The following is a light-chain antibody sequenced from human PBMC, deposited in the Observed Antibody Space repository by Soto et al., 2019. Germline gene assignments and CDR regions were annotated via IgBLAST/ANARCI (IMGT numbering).Light chain of an antibody. CDR1: SSDVGSYNR. CDR3: SSYTSSSTYV. V-gene: IGLV2-18*02. CDR2: EVS. Sequence: QSVLTQPPSVSGSPGQSVTISCTGTSSDVGSYNRVSWYQQPPGTAPKLMIYEVSNRPSGVPDRFSGSKSGDTASLTISGLQAEDEADYYCSSYTSSSTYVFVTGTKSPS. J-gene: IGLJ1*01.